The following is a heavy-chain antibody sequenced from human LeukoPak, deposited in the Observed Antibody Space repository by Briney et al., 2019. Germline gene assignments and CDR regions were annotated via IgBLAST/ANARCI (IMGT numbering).Heavy chain of an antibody. CDR2: IDWDDDT. V-gene: IGHV2-70*01. Sequence: GSGPTLVNPTQTLTLTFTFSGFSLSTSGMCVSWIRQPPGKALEWLALIDWDDDTYYSTSLKTRLTISKDTSKNQVVLTMINMDPVDTATYYCARTSYSSSSVFFDYWGQGTLVTVSS. CDR3: ARTSYSSSSVFFDY. D-gene: IGHD6-6*01. CDR1: GFSLSTSGMC. J-gene: IGHJ4*02.